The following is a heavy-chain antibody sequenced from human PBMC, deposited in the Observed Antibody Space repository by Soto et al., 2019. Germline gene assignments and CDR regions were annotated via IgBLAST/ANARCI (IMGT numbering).Heavy chain of an antibody. CDR2: IWYDGSNK. CDR3: VRDLNVVPAAIGGDWFDP. V-gene: IGHV3-33*01. J-gene: IGHJ5*02. D-gene: IGHD2-2*02. Sequence: QVQLVESGGGVVQPGRSLRLSCAASGFTFSSYGMHWVRQAPGEGLEWVAVIWYDGSNKYYADSVKGRFTISRDNSKNTLYLQMNSLRAEDTAVYYCVRDLNVVPAAIGGDWFDPWGQGTLVTVSS. CDR1: GFTFSSYG.